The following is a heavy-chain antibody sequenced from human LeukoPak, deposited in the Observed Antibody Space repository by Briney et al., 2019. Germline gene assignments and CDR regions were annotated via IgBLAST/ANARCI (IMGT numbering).Heavy chain of an antibody. J-gene: IGHJ3*02. CDR3: AKYGEQWQLGFAFDI. Sequence: GGSLRLSCAASGFTLSSYAMSWVRQAPGKGLEWVSAISGSGGSTYYADSVKGRFTISRDNSKNTLYLQMNSLRAEDTAVYYCAKYGEQWQLGFAFDIWGQGTMVTVSS. V-gene: IGHV3-23*01. CDR2: ISGSGGST. CDR1: GFTLSSYA. D-gene: IGHD6-19*01.